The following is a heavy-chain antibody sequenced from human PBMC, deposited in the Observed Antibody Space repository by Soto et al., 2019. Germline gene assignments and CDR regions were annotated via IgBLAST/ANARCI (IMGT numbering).Heavy chain of an antibody. Sequence: PSETLSLTCAVYGGSFSGYYWSRIRQPPGKGLEWIGEINHSGSTNYNPSLKSRVTISVDTSKNQFSLKLSSVTAADTAVYYCARGNVVVTAIPHYYYYGMDVWGQGTTVTVSS. V-gene: IGHV4-34*01. CDR1: GGSFSGYY. CDR2: INHSGST. D-gene: IGHD2-21*02. CDR3: ARGNVVVTAIPHYYYYGMDV. J-gene: IGHJ6*02.